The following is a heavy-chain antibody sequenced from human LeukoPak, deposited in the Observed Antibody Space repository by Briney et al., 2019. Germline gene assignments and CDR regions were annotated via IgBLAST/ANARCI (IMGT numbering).Heavy chain of an antibody. CDR1: GGSISNYY. Sequence: PSETLSLTCTVSGGSISNYYWNWIRQPPGKGLEWIGDIYYNGITNSNPSLKSRVTISLDTSKNQISLNLNSVTAADTAEYYCARSFPGYYFAHWGQGTLVTVSP. CDR2: IYYNGIT. D-gene: IGHD3-10*01. V-gene: IGHV4-59*01. J-gene: IGHJ4*02. CDR3: ARSFPGYYFAH.